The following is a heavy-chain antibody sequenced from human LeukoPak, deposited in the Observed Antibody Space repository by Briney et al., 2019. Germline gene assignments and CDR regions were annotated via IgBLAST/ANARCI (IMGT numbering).Heavy chain of an antibody. CDR1: GFTFDDYA. D-gene: IGHD6-19*01. CDR2: ISWNSGSI. Sequence: GGSPRLSCAASGFTFDDYAMHWVRQAPGKGLEWVSGISWNSGSIGYADSVKGRFTISRDNAKNSLYLQMNSLRAEDMALYYCAKEAVAASAFDIWGQGTMVTVSS. J-gene: IGHJ3*02. CDR3: AKEAVAASAFDI. V-gene: IGHV3-9*03.